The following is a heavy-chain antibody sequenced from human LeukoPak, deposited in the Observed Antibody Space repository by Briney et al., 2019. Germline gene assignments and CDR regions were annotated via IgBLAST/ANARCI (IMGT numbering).Heavy chain of an antibody. CDR3: ARDHKVAAAGYDCYYYYGMDG. CDR1: VGTFSSYA. CDR2: IIPILCIA. V-gene: IGHV1-69*04. J-gene: IGHJ6*02. D-gene: IGHD6-13*01. Sequence: SVKVSCKASVGTFSSYAISWVRQAPGQGLAWMVRIIPILCIANYAQKFQGRVTVTADKSPSTAYMELSSVRSEDTAVYYCARDHKVAAAGYDCYYYYGMDGWCQGTTVTVSS.